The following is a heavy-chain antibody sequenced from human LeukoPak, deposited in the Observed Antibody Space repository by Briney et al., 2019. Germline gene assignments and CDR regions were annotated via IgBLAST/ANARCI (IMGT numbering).Heavy chain of an antibody. J-gene: IGHJ4*02. CDR3: ARDLGSGTRGFDY. D-gene: IGHD3-10*01. Sequence: GGSLRLSRAASGFTFSSYGLHWVCQAPGKGLEWVAVISYDATRQYYGDSVKGRFTISRDNSKNTLYLQMNSLRTEDTAVYYCARDLGSGTRGFDYWGQGTLVTVSS. CDR1: GFTFSSYG. CDR2: ISYDATRQ. V-gene: IGHV3-30*03.